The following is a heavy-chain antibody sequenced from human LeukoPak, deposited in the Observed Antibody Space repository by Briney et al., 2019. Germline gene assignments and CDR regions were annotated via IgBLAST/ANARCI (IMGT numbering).Heavy chain of an antibody. CDR2: ISYDGSNK. Sequence: GRSLRLSCAASGFTFSSYAMHWVRQAPGKGLEWVAVISYDGSNKYYADSVKGRFTISRDNSKNTLYLQMNSLRAEDTAVYYCARDSSQWLLDYWGQGTLVTVSS. CDR1: GFTFSSYA. J-gene: IGHJ4*02. CDR3: ARDSSQWLLDY. D-gene: IGHD6-19*01. V-gene: IGHV3-30-3*01.